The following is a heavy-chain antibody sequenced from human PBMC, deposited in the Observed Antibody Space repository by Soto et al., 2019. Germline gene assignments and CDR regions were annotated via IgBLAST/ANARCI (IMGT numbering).Heavy chain of an antibody. J-gene: IGHJ3*02. CDR2: IYYSGST. CDR1: GGSISSSSYY. CDR3: ARVYYDSSGYLNDAFDI. V-gene: IGHV4-39*01. D-gene: IGHD3-22*01. Sequence: SETLSLTCTVSGGSISSSSYYWGWIRQPPGKGLEWIGSIYYSGSTYYNPSLKSRVTISVDTSKNQFSLKLSSVTAADTAVYYCARVYYDSSGYLNDAFDIWGQGTMVTVS.